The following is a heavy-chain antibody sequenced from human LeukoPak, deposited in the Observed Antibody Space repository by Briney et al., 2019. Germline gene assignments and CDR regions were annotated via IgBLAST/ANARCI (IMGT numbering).Heavy chain of an antibody. J-gene: IGHJ4*02. D-gene: IGHD2-2*01. CDR1: GYSLTGSS. Sequence: GGSVRVSCKVSGYSLTGSSKYWVRQAPGKGLEWMGGLDLEGGETIYAQKFEGRVTMTEDTSTDTVYMELRSLQSDDTAVYYCAMGDPYQLLEEWGQGTLVTVSS. CDR3: AMGDPYQLLEE. V-gene: IGHV1-24*01. CDR2: LDLEGGET.